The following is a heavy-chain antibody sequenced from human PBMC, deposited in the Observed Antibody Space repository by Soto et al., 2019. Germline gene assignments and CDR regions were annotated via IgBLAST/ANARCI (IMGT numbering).Heavy chain of an antibody. J-gene: IGHJ4*02. V-gene: IGHV3-23*01. CDR3: AKDGYSTSSFVDY. D-gene: IGHD6-6*01. CDR2: ISGSGGST. CDR1: GFTFRSYA. Sequence: EVQLLESGGGLVQPGGSLRLSCAASGFTFRSYAMRWVRQAPGKGLEWVSSISGSGGSTYYADSVKGRFTISRDNSKNTLYLQMNRLRAEDTAVYYCAKDGYSTSSFVDYWGQGTLVTVSS.